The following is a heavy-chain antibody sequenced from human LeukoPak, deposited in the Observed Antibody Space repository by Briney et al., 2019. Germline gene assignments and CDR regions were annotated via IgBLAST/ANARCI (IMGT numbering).Heavy chain of an antibody. Sequence: GASVKVSCKASGYTFTSYGISWVRQAPGQGLEWMGWINPNSGGTNYAQKFQGRVTMTRDTSISTAYMELSRLRSDDTAVFYCARVPFGVATDDAFDIWGQGTMVTVSS. CDR3: ARVPFGVATDDAFDI. D-gene: IGHD5-12*01. CDR2: INPNSGGT. J-gene: IGHJ3*02. CDR1: GYTFTSYG. V-gene: IGHV1-2*02.